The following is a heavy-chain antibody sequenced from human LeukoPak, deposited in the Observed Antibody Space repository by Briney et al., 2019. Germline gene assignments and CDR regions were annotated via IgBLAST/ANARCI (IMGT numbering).Heavy chain of an antibody. D-gene: IGHD3-22*01. CDR1: GFTFSSYG. CDR2: ISNDGSDK. J-gene: IGHJ4*02. V-gene: IGHV3-30*18. Sequence: PGRSLRLSCAASGFTFSSYGIHWVRQAPGKGLEWVAVISNDGSDKSYADSVKGRFTISRDNSKNTLYLQMNSLRAEDTAVYFCAKGTVIVGYYFGSWGQGTLVTVSS. CDR3: AKGTVIVGYYFGS.